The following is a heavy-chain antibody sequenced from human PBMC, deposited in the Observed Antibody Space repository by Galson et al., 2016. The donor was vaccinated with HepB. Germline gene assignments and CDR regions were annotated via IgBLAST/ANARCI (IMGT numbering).Heavy chain of an antibody. D-gene: IGHD3-9*01. V-gene: IGHV3-33*08. CDR3: ASSSIELTELLGYFDY. CDR2: LWYDGSNK. Sequence: SLRLSCAASKFTFSDYYMTWIRQAPGKGLEWVAALWYDGSNKYYGDSWRGRFTISRNNSKTTVYLQMNSLRAEDPAVYHCASSSIELTELLGYFDYWGQGTLVTVSS. J-gene: IGHJ4*02. CDR1: KFTFSDYY.